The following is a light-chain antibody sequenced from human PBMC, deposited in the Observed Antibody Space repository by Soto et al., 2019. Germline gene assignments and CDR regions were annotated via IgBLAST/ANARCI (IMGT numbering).Light chain of an antibody. J-gene: IGLJ1*01. CDR3: SSYTTSSTYV. V-gene: IGLV2-14*01. Sequence: QSALTQPASVSGSPGQSITISRTGTSSDVGGYNYVSWYQQYPGKAPKLMIYHVTNRPSGVSNRFSGSKSGNSASLTISGLQPEDEADYYCSSYTTSSTYVFGTGTKLTVL. CDR1: SSDVGGYNY. CDR2: HVT.